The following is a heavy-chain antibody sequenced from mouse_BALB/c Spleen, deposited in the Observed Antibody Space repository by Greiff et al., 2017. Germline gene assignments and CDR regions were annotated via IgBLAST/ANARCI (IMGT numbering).Heavy chain of an antibody. J-gene: IGHJ3*01. CDR3: ARGAAFAY. Sequence: EVQLQQSGAELVKPGASVKLSCTASGFNIKDPYMHWVKQRPEQGLEWIGRIDPANGNTKYDPKFQGKATITADTSSNTAYLQLSSLTSEDTAVYCCARGAAFAYWGQGTLVTVSA. CDR2: IDPANGNT. V-gene: IGHV14-3*02. CDR1: GFNIKDPY.